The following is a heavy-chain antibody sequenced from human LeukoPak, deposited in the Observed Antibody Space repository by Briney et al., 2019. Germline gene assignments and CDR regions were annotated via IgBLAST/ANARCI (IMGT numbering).Heavy chain of an antibody. CDR1: GFTFSSYG. D-gene: IGHD3-22*01. CDR3: ASPRGYYDSSGFFDY. J-gene: IGHJ4*02. CDR2: IRYDGSNK. Sequence: GGSLRLSCAASGFTFSSYGMHWVRQAPGKGLEWVAFIRYDGSNKYYADSVKGRFTISRDNSKNTLYLQMNSLRAEDTAVYYCASPRGYYDSSGFFDYWGQGTLVTVSS. V-gene: IGHV3-30*02.